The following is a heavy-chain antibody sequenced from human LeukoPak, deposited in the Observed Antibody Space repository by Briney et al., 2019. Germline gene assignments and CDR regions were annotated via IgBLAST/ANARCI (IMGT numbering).Heavy chain of an antibody. Sequence: SQTLSLTCTVSGGSISSGSYYWSWIRQPAGRGLEWIGSIYSTGSTFYNPSLKSRVTISVDPSKDQFSLKLSSVTAADTAVYYCARDQDYYGSGSYGPDYWGQGILVTVSS. CDR3: ARDQDYYGSGSYGPDY. D-gene: IGHD3-10*01. CDR1: GGSISSGSYY. CDR2: IYSTGST. V-gene: IGHV4-61*02. J-gene: IGHJ4*02.